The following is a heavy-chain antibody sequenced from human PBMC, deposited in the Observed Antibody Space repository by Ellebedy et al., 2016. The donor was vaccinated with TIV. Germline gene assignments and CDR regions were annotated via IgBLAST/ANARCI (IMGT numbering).Heavy chain of an antibody. Sequence: MPSETLSLTCAVYGGSFSGYYWSWIRQPPGKWLEWTGDINHSGITNYNPSLKSRVTISVDTSKNQFSLKLSSVTAADTAVYYCARVDTATIDAFDIWGQGTMVTVSS. V-gene: IGHV4-34*01. CDR1: GGSFSGYY. CDR3: ARVDTATIDAFDI. D-gene: IGHD5-18*01. J-gene: IGHJ3*02. CDR2: INHSGIT.